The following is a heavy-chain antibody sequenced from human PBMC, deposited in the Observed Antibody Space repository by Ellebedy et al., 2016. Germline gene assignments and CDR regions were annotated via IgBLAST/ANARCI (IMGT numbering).Heavy chain of an antibody. Sequence: GESLKISCAASGFTFSNYWMSWVRQAPGKGLEWVASIKQEDGSEKYYVGSVKGRFTISRDNARNSLYLQMNSLRAEDTAIYYCSTSLNFWGQGTLVTVSS. J-gene: IGHJ4*02. CDR1: GFTFSNYW. CDR2: IKQEDGSEK. V-gene: IGHV3-7*01. CDR3: STSLNF.